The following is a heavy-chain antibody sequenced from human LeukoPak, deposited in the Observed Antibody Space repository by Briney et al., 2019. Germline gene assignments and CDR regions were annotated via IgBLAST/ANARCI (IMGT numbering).Heavy chain of an antibody. J-gene: IGHJ6*03. D-gene: IGHD5-12*01. CDR2: FDPEDGET. CDR3: ARGWTGVATMTWDYYYYMDV. CDR1: GYTLTELS. Sequence: ASVKVSCKVSGYTLTELSMHWVRQAPGKGLEWMGGFDPEDGETIYAQKFQGRVTMTEDTSTDTAYMELSSLRSDDTAVYYCARGWTGVATMTWDYYYYMDVWGKGTTVTVSS. V-gene: IGHV1-24*01.